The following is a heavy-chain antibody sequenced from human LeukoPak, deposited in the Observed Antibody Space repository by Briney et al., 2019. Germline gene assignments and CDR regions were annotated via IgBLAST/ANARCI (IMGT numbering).Heavy chain of an antibody. J-gene: IGHJ4*02. Sequence: PGGSLRLSCAASGFTFSSYAMHWVRQAPGKGLEWVAVISYGGSNKYYADSVKGRFTISRDNSKNTLYLQMNSLRAEDTAVYYCARTYYDILTGYNPYFDYWGQGILVTVSS. CDR3: ARTYYDILTGYNPYFDY. CDR2: ISYGGSNK. CDR1: GFTFSSYA. D-gene: IGHD3-9*01. V-gene: IGHV3-30*04.